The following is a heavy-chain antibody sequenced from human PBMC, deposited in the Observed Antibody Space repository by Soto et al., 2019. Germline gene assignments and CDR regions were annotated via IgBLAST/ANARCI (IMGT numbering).Heavy chain of an antibody. Sequence: GGSLRLSCAASGFSFSSYSMNWVRQAPGKGLEWVSYISSRSTTIYYADSVKGRFTISRDNAKNSLYLQMNSLRAEDTAVYYCAREWTTDQIYHFDYWGQGTLVTVSS. CDR1: GFSFSSYS. V-gene: IGHV3-48*01. J-gene: IGHJ4*02. CDR3: AREWTTDQIYHFDY. D-gene: IGHD4-17*01. CDR2: ISSRSTTI.